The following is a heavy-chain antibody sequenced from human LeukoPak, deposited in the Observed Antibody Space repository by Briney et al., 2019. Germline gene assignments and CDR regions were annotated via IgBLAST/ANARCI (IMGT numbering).Heavy chain of an antibody. CDR1: GYIFTTYW. Sequence: GESLKISCKGSGYIFTTYWIGWVRQMPGRGLEWMGIIYPGDSDTRYSPSFQGQVTISADKSISTAYLQWSSLKASDTAIYYCARLLYYFDSSGSYYAPKAFDIWGQGTMVTVSS. CDR3: ARLLYYFDSSGSYYAPKAFDI. D-gene: IGHD3-22*01. J-gene: IGHJ3*02. V-gene: IGHV5-51*01. CDR2: IYPGDSDT.